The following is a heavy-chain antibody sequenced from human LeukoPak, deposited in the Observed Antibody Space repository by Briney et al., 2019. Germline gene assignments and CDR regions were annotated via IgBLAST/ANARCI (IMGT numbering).Heavy chain of an antibody. CDR1: GFTVSSSY. D-gene: IGHD3-3*01. CDR3: ARGDFWSGYDGDAFDI. V-gene: IGHV3-53*01. CDR2: IFSGGTT. Sequence: GGSLRLSCAVSGFTVSSSYLSWVRQAPGKGPEWISVIFSGGTTFYADSVKGRFTISRDNAKNTLYLQMNSLRAEDTAVYYCARGDFWSGYDGDAFDIWGQGTMVTVSS. J-gene: IGHJ3*02.